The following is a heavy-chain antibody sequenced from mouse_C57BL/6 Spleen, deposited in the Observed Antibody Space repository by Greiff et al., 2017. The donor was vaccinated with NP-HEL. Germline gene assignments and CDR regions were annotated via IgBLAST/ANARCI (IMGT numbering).Heavy chain of an antibody. Sequence: VQLQQPGAELVKPGASVKMSCKASGYTFTSYWITWVKQRPGQGLEWIGDIYPGSGSTNYNEKFKSKATLTVDTSSSTAYMQLSSLTSEDSAVYYCAREGYGSSQYYFDYWGQGTTLTVSS. D-gene: IGHD1-1*01. V-gene: IGHV1-55*01. CDR1: GYTFTSYW. CDR3: AREGYGSSQYYFDY. J-gene: IGHJ2*01. CDR2: IYPGSGST.